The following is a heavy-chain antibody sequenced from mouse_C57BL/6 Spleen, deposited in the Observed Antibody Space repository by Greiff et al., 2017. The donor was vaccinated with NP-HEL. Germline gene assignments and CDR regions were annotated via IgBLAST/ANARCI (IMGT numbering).Heavy chain of an antibody. CDR2: INPSNGGT. Sequence: QVQLQQPGTELVKPGASVKLSCKASGYTFTSYWMHWVKQRPGQGLEWIGNINPSNGGTNYNEKFKSKATLTVDKSSSTAYMQLSSLTSENSADYYWARSLGDYYFDYWGQGTTLTVSS. CDR3: ARSLGDYYFDY. CDR1: GYTFTSYW. V-gene: IGHV1-53*01. J-gene: IGHJ2*01. D-gene: IGHD1-2*01.